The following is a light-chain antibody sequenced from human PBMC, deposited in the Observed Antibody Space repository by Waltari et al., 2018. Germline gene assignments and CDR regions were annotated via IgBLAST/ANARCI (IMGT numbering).Light chain of an antibody. V-gene: IGKV1-NL1*01. CDR3: QQYYSTLMYT. CDR2: AAS. J-gene: IGKJ2*01. Sequence: DIQMTQSPSSLSASVGASVTITCRASQGISNSLAWYQQKPGKAPKLLLYAASRLESGVPSRFSGSGSGTDYTLTISSLQPEDFATYYCQQYYSTLMYTFGQGTKLEIK. CDR1: QGISNS.